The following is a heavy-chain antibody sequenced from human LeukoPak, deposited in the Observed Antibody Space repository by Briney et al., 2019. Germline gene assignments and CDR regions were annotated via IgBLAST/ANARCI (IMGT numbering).Heavy chain of an antibody. D-gene: IGHD2-15*01. J-gene: IGHJ3*02. CDR3: AAGYCSGGSCSHLDAFDI. CDR1: RFTFTNYG. Sequence: PGGSLRLSCVASRFTFTNYGMHWVRQAPGKGLEWVAVVSYDGSTTYYADSVKGRFTISRDNSKNTLYLKMNSLRAEDTAVYYCAAGYCSGGSCSHLDAFDIWGQGTMVTVSS. CDR2: VSYDGSTT. V-gene: IGHV3-30*03.